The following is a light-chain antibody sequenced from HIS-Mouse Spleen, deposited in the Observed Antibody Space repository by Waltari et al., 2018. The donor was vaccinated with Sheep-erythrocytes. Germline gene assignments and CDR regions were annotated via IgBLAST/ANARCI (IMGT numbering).Light chain of an antibody. Sequence: QSALTQPRSVSGSPGQSVTISCTGTSSDVGGYNYVSLYQQHPGKAPKPMIYDVSKRPAVVPVRFSGSKSGNTASLTISGLQAEDEADYYCCSYAGSYNHVFATGTKVTVL. CDR1: SSDVGGYNY. CDR3: CSYAGSYNHV. CDR2: DVS. V-gene: IGLV2-11*01. J-gene: IGLJ1*01.